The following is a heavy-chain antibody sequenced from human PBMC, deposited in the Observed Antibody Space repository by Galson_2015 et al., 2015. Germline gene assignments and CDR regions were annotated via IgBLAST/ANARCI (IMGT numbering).Heavy chain of an antibody. Sequence: SLRLSCAASGFTFSTYGMHWVRQAPGKGLEWVALISYDGTNTYYADSVKGRFTISRDNSKNTLYLRMNGLRAEDTAVYYCASPYGSGNNYLSYSDYWGQGTLVTVSS. J-gene: IGHJ4*02. CDR3: ASPYGSGNNYLSYSDY. CDR1: GFTFSTYG. CDR2: ISYDGTNT. V-gene: IGHV3-30*03. D-gene: IGHD3-10*01.